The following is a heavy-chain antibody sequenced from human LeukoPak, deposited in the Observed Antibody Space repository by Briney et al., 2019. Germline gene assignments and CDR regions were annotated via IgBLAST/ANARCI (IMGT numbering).Heavy chain of an antibody. Sequence: GGSLRLSCGASGFTFSNYGMPWVRQAPGKGLDWVSFIRYDGNNKLYADSVKGRFTISRDNSKNTLYLHINSLRAEDTAVYYCVKDNPLDYWGQGTLVIVSS. V-gene: IGHV3-30*02. CDR2: IRYDGNNK. CDR3: VKDNPLDY. CDR1: GFTFSNYG. J-gene: IGHJ4*02. D-gene: IGHD1-14*01.